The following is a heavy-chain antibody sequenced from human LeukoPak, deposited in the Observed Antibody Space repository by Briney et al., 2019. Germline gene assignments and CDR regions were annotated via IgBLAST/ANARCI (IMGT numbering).Heavy chain of an antibody. CDR3: ARNLEYSSSFLAFDI. D-gene: IGHD6-13*01. V-gene: IGHV6-1*01. J-gene: IGHJ3*02. CDR2: IYYRRTKWYN. Sequence: SEARSLTCAISGDSVSSNSAAWNWIRQSPSRGLEWLGRIYYRRTKWYNDYALSVKSRMSINPDTSKNQFSLQLNSVTPEDTALYYCARNLEYSSSFLAFDIWGQGTMVTVSS. CDR1: GDSVSSNSAA.